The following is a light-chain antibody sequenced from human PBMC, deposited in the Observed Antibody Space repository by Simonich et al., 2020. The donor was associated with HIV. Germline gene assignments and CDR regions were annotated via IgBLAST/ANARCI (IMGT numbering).Light chain of an antibody. Sequence: QSVLTQPPSASGTPGQRVTISCSGSSSNIGSNYVYWYQQLPGTAPKLLIYRNNRRPSGVPDRFSGSQSGTSASLAISGLRSEDEADYYCAAWDDSLSGQVVFGGGTKLTVL. CDR1: SSNIGSNY. CDR2: RNN. CDR3: AAWDDSLSGQVV. V-gene: IGLV1-47*01. J-gene: IGLJ2*01.